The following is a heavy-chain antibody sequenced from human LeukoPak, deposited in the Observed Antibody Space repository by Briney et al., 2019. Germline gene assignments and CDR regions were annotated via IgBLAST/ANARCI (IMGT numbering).Heavy chain of an antibody. CDR1: GGSISSGGYY. J-gene: IGHJ4*02. D-gene: IGHD1-26*01. V-gene: IGHV4-31*03. Sequence: SETLSLTCTVSGGSISSGGYYWSWIRQHPGKGLEWIGYIYYSGSTYYNPSLKSRVTISVDTSKSQFSLKLSSVTAADTAVYYCARKATLGRTSYFDYWGQGTLVTVSS. CDR3: ARKATLGRTSYFDY. CDR2: IYYSGST.